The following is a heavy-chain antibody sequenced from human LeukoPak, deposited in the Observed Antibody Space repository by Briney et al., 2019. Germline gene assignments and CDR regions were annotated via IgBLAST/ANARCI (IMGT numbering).Heavy chain of an antibody. D-gene: IGHD1-26*01. J-gene: IGHJ5*02. CDR2: IYSSGST. V-gene: IGHV4-4*07. CDR3: ARSTRGNYANWFDP. Sequence: PSETLSLTCTVSGGSISSYYWGWIRQPAGKGLEWIGRIYSSGSTNYNPSLKSRVTMSVDTSKNQFSLKLTSVTAADTAVYYCARSTRGNYANWFDPWGQGTLVTVSS. CDR1: GGSISSYY.